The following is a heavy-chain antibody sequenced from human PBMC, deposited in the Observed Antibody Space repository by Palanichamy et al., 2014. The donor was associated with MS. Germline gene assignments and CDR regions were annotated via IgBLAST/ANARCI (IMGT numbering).Heavy chain of an antibody. V-gene: IGHV3-23*01. J-gene: IGHJ4*02. D-gene: IGHD2-21*01. CDR2: ISGSGGST. CDR1: GFTFSSYA. Sequence: EVQLLESGGGLVQPGGSLRLSCTASGFTFSSYAMTWVRQAPGKGPEWVSVISGSGGSTYYADSVKGRFTISRDNSKNTLYLQMNSLRAEDTAVYYCAKGLIGLFDYWGQGTLVTVSS. CDR3: AKGLIGLFDY.